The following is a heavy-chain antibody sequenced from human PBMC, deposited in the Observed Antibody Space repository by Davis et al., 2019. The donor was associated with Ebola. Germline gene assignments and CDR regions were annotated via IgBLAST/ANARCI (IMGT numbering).Heavy chain of an antibody. CDR2: IYYSGST. V-gene: IGHV4-59*01. J-gene: IGHJ6*02. Sequence: MPGGSLRLSCTVSGGSISSYYWSWIRQPLGKGLEWIGYIYYSGSTNYNPSLKSRVTISVDTSKNQFSLKLSSVTAADTAVYYCATYYDFWSGHYGMDVWGQGTTVTVSS. CDR1: GGSISSYY. D-gene: IGHD3-3*01. CDR3: ATYYDFWSGHYGMDV.